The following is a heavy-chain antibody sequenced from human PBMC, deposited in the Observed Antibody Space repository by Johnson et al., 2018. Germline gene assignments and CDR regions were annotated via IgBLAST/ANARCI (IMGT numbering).Heavy chain of an antibody. D-gene: IGHD3-10*01. Sequence: QVQLVQSGGGVVQPGRSLRLSCAASGFTFGNYGMHWVRQGPGKGLEWVAVISYDGSNKYYADSVKGRFTISRDNSKNTLYLQMNSLRAEDTAVYYCAKTAATMVRGVIDYYYYYYMDVWGKGTTVTVSS. CDR2: ISYDGSNK. CDR1: GFTFGNYG. V-gene: IGHV3-30*18. J-gene: IGHJ6*03. CDR3: AKTAATMVRGVIDYYYYYYMDV.